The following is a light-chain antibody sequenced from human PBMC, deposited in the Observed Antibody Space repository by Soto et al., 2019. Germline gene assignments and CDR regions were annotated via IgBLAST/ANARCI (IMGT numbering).Light chain of an antibody. J-gene: IGLJ1*01. Sequence: QSALTQPASVSVSPGQSIAISCTATSSDVLGYNYVSWYQQHPGKAPKLTLYDVTNRPSGVSNRLSGSKSGNTASLTISGLQAEDEADYYCSSYASSSTYGFGTGTKLTVL. CDR3: SSYASSSTYG. V-gene: IGLV2-14*01. CDR2: DVT. CDR1: SSDVLGYNY.